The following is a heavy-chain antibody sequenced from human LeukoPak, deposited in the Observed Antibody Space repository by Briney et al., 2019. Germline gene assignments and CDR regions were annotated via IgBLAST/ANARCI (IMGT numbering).Heavy chain of an antibody. CDR3: AKAPRPVWLGEGNYYNYYYKDV. CDR2: ISGSNGRT. Sequence: GGSLRLSCAASGFTFANYAMSWVRDAPGKGLQWVSSISGSNGRTKYTDSVKGRFTISRDNSKNTLYLHMNSLRAEDTAVYYCAKAPRPVWLGEGNYYNYYYKDVGGKGTADTIS. D-gene: IGHD3-10*01. J-gene: IGHJ6*03. V-gene: IGHV3-23*01. CDR1: GFTFANYA.